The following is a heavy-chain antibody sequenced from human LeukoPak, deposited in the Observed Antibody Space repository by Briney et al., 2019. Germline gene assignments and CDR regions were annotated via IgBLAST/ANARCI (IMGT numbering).Heavy chain of an antibody. CDR2: ISGDGSST. V-gene: IGHV3-23*01. CDR3: AKARRYCTGGNCYWSRVDS. Sequence: PGGSLRLSCAASGFTFSSYAMTWVRQAPGKGLEGVSVISGDGSSTYYTDSVRGRFTISRDNSKNTVSLQMNSLRAEDTAVYYCAKARRYCTGGNCYWSRVDSWGQGTLVTVSS. J-gene: IGHJ4*02. CDR1: GFTFSSYA. D-gene: IGHD2-15*01.